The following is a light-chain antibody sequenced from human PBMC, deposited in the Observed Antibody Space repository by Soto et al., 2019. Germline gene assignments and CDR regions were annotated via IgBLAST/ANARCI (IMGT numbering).Light chain of an antibody. CDR1: QSISSY. Sequence: DVQMTQSPSSLSASVGDRVTITCRASQSISSYLNWYQQKPGKAPKLLIYAASSLQSGLPSRFSGSRSGTDFTLIISSLQPEDFATYYCQQRYSTLWTFGQGTKVEIK. J-gene: IGKJ1*01. CDR2: AAS. V-gene: IGKV1-39*01. CDR3: QQRYSTLWT.